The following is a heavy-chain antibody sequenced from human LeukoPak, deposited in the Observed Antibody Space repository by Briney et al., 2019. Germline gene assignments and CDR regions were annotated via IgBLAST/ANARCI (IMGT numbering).Heavy chain of an antibody. Sequence: TGGSLRLSCAASGFTFSSYSMNWVRQAPGKGLEWVSSISSSSSYIYYADSVKGRFTISRDNAKYSLYLQMNSLRAEDTAVYYCARERSPYYGFFDYWGQGTLVTVSS. J-gene: IGHJ4*02. D-gene: IGHD3-22*01. CDR3: ARERSPYYGFFDY. CDR1: GFTFSSYS. V-gene: IGHV3-21*01. CDR2: ISSSSSYI.